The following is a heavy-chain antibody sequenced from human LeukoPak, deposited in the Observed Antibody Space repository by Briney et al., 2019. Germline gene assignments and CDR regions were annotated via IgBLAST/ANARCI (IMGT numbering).Heavy chain of an antibody. J-gene: IGHJ4*02. Sequence: GGSLRLSCAASGFTFSSYWMHWVRQAPGKGLVWVARINSDGSSTSYADSVKGRFTISRDNAKNTLYLQMNSLRAEDTAVYYCARAKARSGSYPDYWGQGTLVTVSS. CDR2: INSDGSST. CDR1: GFTFSSYW. CDR3: ARAKARSGSYPDY. D-gene: IGHD3-10*01. V-gene: IGHV3-74*01.